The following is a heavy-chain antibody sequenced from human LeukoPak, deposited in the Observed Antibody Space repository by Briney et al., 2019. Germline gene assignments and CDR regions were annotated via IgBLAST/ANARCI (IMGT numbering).Heavy chain of an antibody. V-gene: IGHV1-58*02. Sequence: SVKVSCKASGFTFTSSAMQWVRQARGQRLEWIGWIVVGSGNTNYAQKFQERVTITEDTSTDTAYMELSSLRSEDTAVYYCTTANRLTRDSSGYYPDSWGQGTLVTVSS. CDR1: GFTFTSSA. J-gene: IGHJ4*02. CDR2: IVVGSGNT. D-gene: IGHD3-22*01. CDR3: TTANRLTRDSSGYYPDS.